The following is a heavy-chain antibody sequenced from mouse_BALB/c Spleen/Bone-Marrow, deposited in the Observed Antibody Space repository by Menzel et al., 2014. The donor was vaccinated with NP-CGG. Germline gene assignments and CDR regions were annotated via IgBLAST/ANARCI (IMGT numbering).Heavy chain of an antibody. CDR1: GFTFTDYY. Sequence: EVMLVESGGGLVQPGGSLRLSCATSGFTFTDYYMNWVRQPPGKALEWLGFIRNKANGYTTEYSASVKSRFTISRDNSQNILYLQRNTLRADDSATYYCARDKGRVFFDYWGQGTTLTVSS. J-gene: IGHJ2*01. CDR2: IRNKANGYTT. CDR3: ARDKGRVFFDY. V-gene: IGHV7-3*02.